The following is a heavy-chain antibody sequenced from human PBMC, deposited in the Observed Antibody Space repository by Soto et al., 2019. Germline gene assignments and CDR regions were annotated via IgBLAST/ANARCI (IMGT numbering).Heavy chain of an antibody. J-gene: IGHJ4*02. CDR3: AREHNFVRDH. CDR1: GYTFTSYG. V-gene: IGHV1-18*01. Sequence: ASVKVSCKASGYTFTSYGISWVRQAPGQGLEWMGWISGDNDRTNYPQKLQGRVTMTTDTSTSTAYMELRSLRSDDTAVYYCAREHNFVRDHWGQGTLVTVSS. CDR2: ISGDNDRT. D-gene: IGHD1-1*01.